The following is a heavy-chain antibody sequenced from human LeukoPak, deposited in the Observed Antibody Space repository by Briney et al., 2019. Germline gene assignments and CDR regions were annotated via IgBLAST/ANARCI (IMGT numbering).Heavy chain of an antibody. CDR3: VRDGTGHYPKPDF. D-gene: IGHD3-9*01. Sequence: GGSLRLSCAASGFTFSSYSMNWVRQAPGKGLEWVSCISSSSSYIYYADSVKGRFTISRDNAKNSLYLQMDSLRAEDTAVYYCVRDGTGHYPKPDFWGQGTLVTVFS. CDR2: ISSSSSYI. J-gene: IGHJ4*02. V-gene: IGHV3-21*01. CDR1: GFTFSSYS.